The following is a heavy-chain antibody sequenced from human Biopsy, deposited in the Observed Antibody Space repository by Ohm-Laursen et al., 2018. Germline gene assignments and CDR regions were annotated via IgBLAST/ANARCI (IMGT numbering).Heavy chain of an antibody. Sequence: GASVKASCKASGYTFTGYYIHWVRQAPGQGLEWMGYINPKNGDTNYEQKFRGRVTVTRDTSINTLYVDLSRLTPDDTAVYYCARESNPKRLGDWGQGTLVTVSS. V-gene: IGHV1-2*02. D-gene: IGHD3-16*01. J-gene: IGHJ4*02. CDR1: GYTFTGYY. CDR3: ARESNPKRLGD. CDR2: INPKNGDT.